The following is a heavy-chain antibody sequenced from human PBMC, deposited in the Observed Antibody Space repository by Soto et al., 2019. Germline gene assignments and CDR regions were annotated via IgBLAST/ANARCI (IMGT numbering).Heavy chain of an antibody. J-gene: IGHJ6*02. D-gene: IGHD5-12*01. Sequence: SGPTLLNPSQTLTLTCTFSGFSLNTGGMCLSWVRQPTGKALEWLAAVRWDDEKHFSTSLRNRITVSKDASGDQVVLTMANMDPADSGTYYCVRTHGGYTAYYGMDVWGPGTTVTVSS. CDR2: VRWDDEK. CDR1: GFSLNTGGMC. V-gene: IGHV2-70*19. CDR3: VRTHGGYTAYYGMDV.